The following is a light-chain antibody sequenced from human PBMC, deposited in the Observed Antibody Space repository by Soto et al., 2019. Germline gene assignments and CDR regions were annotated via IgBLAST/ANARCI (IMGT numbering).Light chain of an antibody. CDR1: QSVSSSY. J-gene: IGKJ1*01. CDR2: DTS. CDR3: QQYAGSPWT. V-gene: IGKV3-20*01. Sequence: EIVLTQSPGTLSLSPGERATLSCRASQSVSSSYLVWYHQKPGQAPRLLIYDTSSRATGIPDRFSGSGSGTDFTLTISRLEPEDFAVYYCQQYAGSPWTFGQGTKVDI.